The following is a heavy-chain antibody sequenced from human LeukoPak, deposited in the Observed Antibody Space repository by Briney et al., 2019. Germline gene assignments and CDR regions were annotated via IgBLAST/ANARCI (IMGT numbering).Heavy chain of an antibody. D-gene: IGHD2/OR15-2a*01. V-gene: IGHV3-48*03. CDR3: ARELDGIFDY. CDR1: GFTLSTSE. J-gene: IGHJ4*02. Sequence: GGSLRLSCAASGFTLSTSEMNWVRQAPGKGLEWVSYISSSDSTVYYADSVKGRFTISRDNAMNSLYLQMNSLRAEDTAVYYCARELDGIFDYWGQGTLVTVSS. CDR2: ISSSDSTV.